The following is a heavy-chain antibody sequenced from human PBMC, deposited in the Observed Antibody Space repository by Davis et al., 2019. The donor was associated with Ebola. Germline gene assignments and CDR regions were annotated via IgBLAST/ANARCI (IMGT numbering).Heavy chain of an antibody. Sequence: GESLKISCQGSGYSFSTYWIGWVRQMPGRGLEWMGIIYPGDSDTRYSPSFQGHVTISADKSISTAYLQWSSLKASDTAMYYCARRQNWFDPWGQGTLVTVSS. CDR3: ARRQNWFDP. V-gene: IGHV5-51*01. J-gene: IGHJ5*02. CDR2: IYPGDSDT. CDR1: GYSFSTYW.